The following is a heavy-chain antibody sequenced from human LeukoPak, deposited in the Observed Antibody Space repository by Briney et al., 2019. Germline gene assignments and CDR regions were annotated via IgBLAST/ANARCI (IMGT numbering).Heavy chain of an antibody. V-gene: IGHV4-4*07. CDR2: IYTSGST. Sequence: SETLSLTCTVSGDSISSYYWSWIRQPAGKGLEGIGRIYTSGSTNYNPSLKNRVTMSVDTSKNQFSLKLSSVTAADTAVYYCASTTYYYDSSGYYFLDYWGQGTLVTVSS. CDR1: GDSISSYY. J-gene: IGHJ4*02. D-gene: IGHD3-22*01. CDR3: ASTTYYYDSSGYYFLDY.